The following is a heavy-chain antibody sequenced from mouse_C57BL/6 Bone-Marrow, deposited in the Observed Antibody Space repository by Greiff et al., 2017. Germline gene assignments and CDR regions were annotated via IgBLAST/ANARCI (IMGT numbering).Heavy chain of an antibody. CDR1: GYTFTSYW. CDR2: IDPSDSET. CDR3: AREGIYYDYDDGVAY. D-gene: IGHD2-4*01. Sequence: QVQLQQPGAELVRPGSSVKLSCKASGYTFTSYWMHWVKQRPIQGLEWIGNIDPSDSETHYNQKFKDKATLTVDKSSSTAYMQLSSLTSEDSAVYDCAREGIYYDYDDGVAYWGQGTLVTVSA. V-gene: IGHV1-52*01. J-gene: IGHJ3*01.